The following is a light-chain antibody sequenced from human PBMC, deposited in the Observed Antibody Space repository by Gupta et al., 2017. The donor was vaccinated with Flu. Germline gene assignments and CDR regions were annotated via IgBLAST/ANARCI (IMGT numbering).Light chain of an antibody. V-gene: IGKV3-20*01. CDR1: QSVSSSY. J-gene: IGKJ2*01. CDR3: QQYGSSLMYT. Sequence: EIVLTQSPGTLSLSPGERATLSCRASQSVSSSYLAWYQQKPGQAPRLLIYGASSRATGIPDRFSGSGSGKDFTLTISRREPEDFAVYYCQQYGSSLMYTFGQGTKLEIK. CDR2: GAS.